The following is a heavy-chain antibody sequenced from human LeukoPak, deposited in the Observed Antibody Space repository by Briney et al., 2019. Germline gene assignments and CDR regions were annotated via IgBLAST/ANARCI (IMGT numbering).Heavy chain of an antibody. CDR1: GFTFSSYG. CDR3: ATEIAGTPYYFDY. D-gene: IGHD1-1*01. CDR2: IWYDGSNK. J-gene: IGHJ4*02. V-gene: IGHV3-33*01. Sequence: GGSLRLSCAASGFTFSSYGMHWVRQAPGKGLEWVAVIWYDGSNKYYADSVKGRFTISRDNSKNTLYLQMNSLRAEDTAVYYCATEIAGTPYYFDYWGQGTLVTVSS.